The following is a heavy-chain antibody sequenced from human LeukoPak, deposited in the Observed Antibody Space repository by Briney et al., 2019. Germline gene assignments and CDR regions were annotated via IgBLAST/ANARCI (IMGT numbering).Heavy chain of an antibody. Sequence: PGGSLRLSCAASGFTFSSYGMHWVRQAPGKGLEWVAVIWYDGSNKYYADSVKGRFTISRDNSKNTLYLQMNSLRAEDTAVYYCARGLGIRYYDFWSGYCGFDYWGQGTLVTVSS. CDR3: ARGLGIRYYDFWSGYCGFDY. J-gene: IGHJ4*02. CDR1: GFTFSSYG. V-gene: IGHV3-33*01. CDR2: IWYDGSNK. D-gene: IGHD3-3*01.